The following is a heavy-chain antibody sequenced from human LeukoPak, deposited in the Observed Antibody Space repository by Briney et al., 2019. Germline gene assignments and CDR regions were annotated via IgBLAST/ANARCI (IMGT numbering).Heavy chain of an antibody. CDR1: GGSISSYY. V-gene: IGHV4-59*12. D-gene: IGHD2-2*02. CDR2: IYYSGST. J-gene: IGHJ3*02. Sequence: PSETLSLTCTVSGGSISSYYWSWIRQPPGKGLEWIGYIYYSGSTNYNPSLKSRVTISVDTSKNQFSLKLSSVTAADTAVYYCARFFAGYCSSTSCYRDPITSAFDIWGQGTMVTVSS. CDR3: ARFFAGYCSSTSCYRDPITSAFDI.